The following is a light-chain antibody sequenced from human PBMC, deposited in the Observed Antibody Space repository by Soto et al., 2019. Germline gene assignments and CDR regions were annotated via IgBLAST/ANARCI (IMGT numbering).Light chain of an antibody. V-gene: IGKV3-15*01. CDR2: RTS. Sequence: EIVMTQSPATLPVSPGERATLSCRASQSVSSDLAWYQQKPGQPPRLLIYRTSTRATGIPARFSGSGSGTEFTLTISSMQSEDFAVYYCQQYYNWLTFGGGTKVDI. CDR3: QQYYNWLT. CDR1: QSVSSD. J-gene: IGKJ4*01.